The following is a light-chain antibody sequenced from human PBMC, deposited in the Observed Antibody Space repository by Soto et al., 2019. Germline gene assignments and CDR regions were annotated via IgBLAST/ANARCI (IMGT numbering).Light chain of an antibody. CDR2: LNSDGSH. CDR1: SGHSSYV. CDR3: QTWDTDIVI. J-gene: IGLJ2*01. V-gene: IGLV4-69*02. Sequence: QLVLTQSPSASASLGASVKLTCTLSSGHSSYVIAWHQQQPEKGPRYLMKLNSDGSHSKGDGIPDRFSGSSSGAERYLTISSLQSEDEADYYCQTWDTDIVIFGGGTQLTVL.